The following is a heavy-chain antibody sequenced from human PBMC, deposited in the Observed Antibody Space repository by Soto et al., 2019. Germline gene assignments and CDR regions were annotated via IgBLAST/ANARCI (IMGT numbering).Heavy chain of an antibody. CDR3: VAGGSIYYYYYGMDV. Sequence: GGSLRLSCAASGFTFSSYAMSWVRQAPGKGLEWVSAISGSGGSTYYADSVKGRFTISRDNSKNTLYLQMNSLRAEDTAVYYCVAGGSIYYYYYGMDVWGQGTTVTVSS. D-gene: IGHD1-26*01. V-gene: IGHV3-23*01. J-gene: IGHJ6*02. CDR2: ISGSGGST. CDR1: GFTFSSYA.